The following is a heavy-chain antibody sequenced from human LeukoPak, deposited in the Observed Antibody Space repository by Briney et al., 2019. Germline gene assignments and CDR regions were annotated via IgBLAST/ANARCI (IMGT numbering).Heavy chain of an antibody. CDR2: IKQDGSEK. CDR3: ARDSQYCSGGSCYPSY. J-gene: IGHJ4*02. Sequence: GGSLRFSCAASGFTFSSYWMSWVRQAPGKGLEWVANIKQDGSEKYYVDSVKGRFTISRDNAKNSLYLQMNSLRAEDTAVYYCARDSQYCSGGSCYPSYWGQGTLVTVSS. CDR1: GFTFSSYW. V-gene: IGHV3-7*01. D-gene: IGHD2-15*01.